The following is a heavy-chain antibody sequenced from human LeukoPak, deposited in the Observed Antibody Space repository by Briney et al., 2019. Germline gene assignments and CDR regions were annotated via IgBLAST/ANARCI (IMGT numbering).Heavy chain of an antibody. CDR3: ARGESGFGEGRDYYYYYGMDV. CDR1: GFTFSSYD. Sequence: PGGSLRLSCAASGFTFSSYDMHWVRQATGKGLEWVSAIGTAGDSYYPGSVKGRFTISRENAKNSLYLQMNSLRAGDTAVYYCARGESGFGEGRDYYYYYGMDVWGQGTTVTVSS. V-gene: IGHV3-13*01. D-gene: IGHD3-10*01. J-gene: IGHJ6*02. CDR2: IGTAGDS.